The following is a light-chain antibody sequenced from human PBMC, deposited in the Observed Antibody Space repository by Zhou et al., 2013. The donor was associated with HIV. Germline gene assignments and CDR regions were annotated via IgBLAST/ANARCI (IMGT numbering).Light chain of an antibody. V-gene: IGKV3-20*01. CDR1: QSISSGH. CDR2: GAS. CDR3: QQYATVPLT. J-gene: IGKJ4*01. Sequence: EIVMTQSPASLSLSPGERAALSCRASQSISSGHLAWYQQKPGLAPRLLIFGASSRATGVPERFSGSGSGTDFTLTISRLEPEDFAVYYCQQYATVPLTFGGGTKVELK.